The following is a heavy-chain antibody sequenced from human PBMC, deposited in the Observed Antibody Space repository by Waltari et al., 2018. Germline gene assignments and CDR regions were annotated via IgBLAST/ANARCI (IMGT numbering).Heavy chain of an antibody. CDR3: ARHWKRNGYRFDP. CDR2: IDYTGTT. V-gene: IGHV4-39*01. J-gene: IGHJ5*02. Sequence: QLQLQESGPGLMKPSATLSLTCPVPGGPISRSSYYWGWIRQSPGKGLEWIASIDYTGTTYYNPTLESRVTISGDTSKNQFSRRLSSVTAADTAVYYCARHWKRNGYRFDPWGQGTLVTVSS. CDR1: GGPISRSSYY. D-gene: IGHD5-12*01.